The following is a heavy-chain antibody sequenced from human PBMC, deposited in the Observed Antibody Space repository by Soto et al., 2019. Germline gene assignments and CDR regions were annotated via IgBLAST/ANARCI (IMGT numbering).Heavy chain of an antibody. D-gene: IGHD2-2*02. CDR1: GFTFSSYA. CDR3: AKETYTEPDTYEDV. CDR2: ISGSGGST. Sequence: GGSLKLSCAASGFTFSSYAMSWVRQAPGKGLEWVSAISGSGGSTCYADSVKGRFTISRDNSKNTLYLQMNSLRAEDTAVYYCAKETYTEPDTYEDVWGKGTTVTVSS. J-gene: IGHJ6*04. V-gene: IGHV3-23*01.